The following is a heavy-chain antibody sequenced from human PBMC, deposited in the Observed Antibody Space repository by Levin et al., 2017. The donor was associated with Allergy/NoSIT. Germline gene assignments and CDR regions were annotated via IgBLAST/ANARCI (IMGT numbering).Heavy chain of an antibody. J-gene: IGHJ5*02. D-gene: IGHD2-2*01. CDR2: IKGDGSDT. V-gene: IGHV3-74*01. Sequence: GSLRLSCAASGFSFSDYWMHWVRQGPGKGLEWVSRIKGDGSDTRYADSVKGRFTISRDNTKKTLYLEMNSLRTEDTAVYYCARKIVVVPAAEPFDPWGQGTQVTVSS. CDR1: GFSFSDYW. CDR3: ARKIVVVPAAEPFDP.